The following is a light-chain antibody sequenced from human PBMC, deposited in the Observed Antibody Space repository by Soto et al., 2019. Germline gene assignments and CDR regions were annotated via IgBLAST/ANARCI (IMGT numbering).Light chain of an antibody. Sequence: DIQMTQSPSTLSASVGDRVTITCRASQSISSWLAWYQQKPGKAPKLLIYDASNLETGVPSRFSGSGSGKDFTFTISSLQPEDIATYYCQQYDNPALTFGGGTKGDIK. J-gene: IGKJ4*01. CDR2: DAS. CDR1: QSISSW. V-gene: IGKV1-33*01. CDR3: QQYDNPALT.